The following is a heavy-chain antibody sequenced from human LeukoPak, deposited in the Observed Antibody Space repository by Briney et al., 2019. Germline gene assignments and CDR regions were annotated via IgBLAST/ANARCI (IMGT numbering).Heavy chain of an antibody. Sequence: SGTLSLTCGVSGGSITSTNYWSWVRQPPGQGLEWIGEISLSGYTGFNPSLRSRVTMSLDEFKNHLSLNLASVTAADTAVYYCSRESGPFSPFGHWGQGILVTVTS. D-gene: IGHD1-26*01. J-gene: IGHJ4*02. CDR3: SRESGPFSPFGH. V-gene: IGHV4-4*02. CDR2: ISLSGYT. CDR1: GGSITSTNY.